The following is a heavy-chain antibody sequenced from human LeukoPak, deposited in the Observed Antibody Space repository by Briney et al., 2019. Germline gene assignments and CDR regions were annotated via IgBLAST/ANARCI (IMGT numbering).Heavy chain of an antibody. CDR1: GGSISSSSYY. CDR3: ARRSYGLDY. V-gene: IGHV4-39*01. D-gene: IGHD5-18*01. Sequence: PSETLSLTCTVSGGSISSSSYYWGWIRQPPGKGLEWIGSIYYSGSTYYNPSLKSRVTISVDTSKNQFSLKLSSVTAADPAVYYCARRSYGLDYGGQGPLVTVS. J-gene: IGHJ4*02. CDR2: IYYSGST.